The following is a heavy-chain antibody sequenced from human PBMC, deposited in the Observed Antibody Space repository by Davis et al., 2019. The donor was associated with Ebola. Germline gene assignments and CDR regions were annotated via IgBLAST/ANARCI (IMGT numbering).Heavy chain of an antibody. D-gene: IGHD3-3*01. V-gene: IGHV3-23*01. CDR2: ISATKAHT. Sequence: GESLKISCAASGFTFSNYDIRWVRQVPGKGLEWVSTISATKAHTHYSDSVKGRFTISRDNSKDTLYLQMNSLRAEDTATYYCARFCHYTDCSYFDYWGQGTMVTVSS. CDR1: GFTFSNYD. J-gene: IGHJ4*02. CDR3: ARFCHYTDCSYFDY.